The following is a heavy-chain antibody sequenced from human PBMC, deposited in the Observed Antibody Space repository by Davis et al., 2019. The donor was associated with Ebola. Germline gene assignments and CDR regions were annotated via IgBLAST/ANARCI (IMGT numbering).Heavy chain of an antibody. V-gene: IGHV3-74*01. D-gene: IGHD1-26*01. CDR3: ASPYRYSGSYYI. CDR1: GFTFSSYW. CDR2: INSDGSST. J-gene: IGHJ3*02. Sequence: GESLKISCAASGFTFSSYWMHWVRQAPGKGLVWVSRINSDGSSTSYADSVKGRFTISRDNAKNTLYLQMNSLRAEDTAVYYCASPYRYSGSYYIWGQGTMVTVSS.